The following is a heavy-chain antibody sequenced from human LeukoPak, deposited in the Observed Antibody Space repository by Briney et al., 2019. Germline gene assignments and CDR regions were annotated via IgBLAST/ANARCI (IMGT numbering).Heavy chain of an antibody. CDR1: DGSISGYS. V-gene: IGHV4-4*07. Sequence: PSETLSLTCTVSDGSISGYSWSWIRQPAGKGLEWIGRIYTSGSTNYNPSLKSRVTISVDTSKNQFSLKLSSVTAADTAVYYCAREEGSYGLNYYYYYRDVGGKGTTDTISS. J-gene: IGHJ6*03. D-gene: IGHD5-18*01. CDR3: AREEGSYGLNYYYYYRDV. CDR2: IYTSGST.